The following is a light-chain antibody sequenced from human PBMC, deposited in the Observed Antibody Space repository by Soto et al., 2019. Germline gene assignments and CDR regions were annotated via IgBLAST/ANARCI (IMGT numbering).Light chain of an antibody. J-gene: IGLJ2*01. CDR2: DNN. Sequence: QSVLTQPPSVSGAPGQRVTISCTGSSSNIGAGYDVHWYQQLPGTATKVLIYDNNNRPSWVPDRFSGSKSGTSASLAITGLQAEDEADYYCHSYDVSLSGPVFGGGTKVTVL. CDR1: SSNIGAGYD. V-gene: IGLV1-40*01. CDR3: HSYDVSLSGPV.